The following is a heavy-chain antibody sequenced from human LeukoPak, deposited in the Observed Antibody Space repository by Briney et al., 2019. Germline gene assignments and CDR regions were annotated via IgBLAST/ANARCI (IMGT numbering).Heavy chain of an antibody. CDR1: GFTFSRYA. Sequence: PGGSLRLSCAASGFTFSRYALHWVRQAPGKGLEYVSSISTNGGSTYYANSVKGRFTISRDNSKNTLFLQLGSLRAEDMAVYYCARGWVAPVLDVWGQGTTVTVSS. CDR2: ISTNGGST. V-gene: IGHV3-64*01. D-gene: IGHD1-26*01. J-gene: IGHJ6*02. CDR3: ARGWVAPVLDV.